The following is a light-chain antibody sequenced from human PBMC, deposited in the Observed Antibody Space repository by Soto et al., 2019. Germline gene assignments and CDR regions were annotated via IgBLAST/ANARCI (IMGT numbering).Light chain of an antibody. CDR3: QQRSNWIT. CDR2: GTS. J-gene: IGKJ5*01. CDR1: QSVGSIY. V-gene: IGKV3D-20*02. Sequence: EIVLTQSPGTLSLSPGERATLSCRASQSVGSIYLAWYQQKPGQAPRLLIYGTSSRATGIPDRFSGSGSGTDFTLTISSLEPEDFAVYYCQQRSNWITFGQGTRLEIK.